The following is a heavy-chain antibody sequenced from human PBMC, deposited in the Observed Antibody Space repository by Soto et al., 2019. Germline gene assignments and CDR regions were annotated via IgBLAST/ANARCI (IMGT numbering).Heavy chain of an antibody. CDR1: GGTFSNYA. V-gene: IGHV1-69*12. J-gene: IGHJ4*02. CDR3: AGSGTYCIITNRPIDTLGY. CDR2: IIPVFGTA. D-gene: IGHD2-2*01. Sequence: QVQLVQSGAEVKKPGSSVKVSCKASGGTFSNYAISWVRQAPGQGLEWMGGIIPVFGTANYAQRFQGRVTISADESTSTAYVELSSLRAEDTAGYYCAGSGTYCIITNRPIDTLGYWGQGSLVTVSS.